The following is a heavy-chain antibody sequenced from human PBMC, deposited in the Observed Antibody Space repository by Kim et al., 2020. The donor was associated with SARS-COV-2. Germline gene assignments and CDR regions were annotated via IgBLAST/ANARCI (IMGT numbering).Heavy chain of an antibody. J-gene: IGHJ6*01. CDR3: AREPSVRVPGVMGLDYY. CDR1: GFTFSSYC. CDR2: IKQDGSEK. D-gene: IGHD2-2*01. Sequence: GGSLRLSCAASGFTFSSYCMNWVRQAPGKGLEWVANIKQDGSEKNYVDSVKGRFTISRDNAKNSLYLQMNSLRAEDTAVYYCAREPSVRVPGVMGLDYY. V-gene: IGHV3-7*03.